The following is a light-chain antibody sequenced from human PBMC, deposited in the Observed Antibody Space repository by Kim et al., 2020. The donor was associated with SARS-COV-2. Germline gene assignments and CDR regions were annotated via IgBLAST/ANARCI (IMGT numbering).Light chain of an antibody. Sequence: QSVLTQPPSASGTPGQRVTISCSGSNSNIGSNSVCWYHHLPGTAPKLLIFGNNRRPSGVPDRFSGSRSGTSASLVISGLRSEDEGIYYCAAWDDNLGGLEVFGRGTQLTVL. CDR1: NSNIGSNS. J-gene: IGLJ3*02. V-gene: IGLV1-47*01. CDR2: GNN. CDR3: AAWDDNLGGLEV.